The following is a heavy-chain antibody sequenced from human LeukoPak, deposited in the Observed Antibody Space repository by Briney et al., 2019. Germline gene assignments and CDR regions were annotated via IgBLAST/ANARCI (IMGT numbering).Heavy chain of an antibody. D-gene: IGHD5-18*01. Sequence: ASVKVSCKASGYTFTSYDINWVRQATGQGLEWMGWINPNSGGTNYAQKFQGRVTMTRDTSISTAYMELSRLRSDDTAVYYCARDSRGYSYGYFDYWGQGTLVTVSS. CDR3: ARDSRGYSYGYFDY. V-gene: IGHV1-2*02. CDR2: INPNSGGT. CDR1: GYTFTSYD. J-gene: IGHJ4*02.